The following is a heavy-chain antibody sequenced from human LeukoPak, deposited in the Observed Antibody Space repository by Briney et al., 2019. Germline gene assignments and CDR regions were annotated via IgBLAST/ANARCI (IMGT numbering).Heavy chain of an antibody. CDR1: GFTFDVYG. V-gene: IGHV3-20*04. CDR3: ARDPPDAFDI. CDR2: INWLGGST. Sequence: GGCLRLSCAASGFTFDVYGMSWVRQAQGEGLELVSGINWLGGSTGYADSVKGRFTISRDNAKNSLYLQMNSLRAEDTALYYCARDPPDAFDIWGQGTMVTVSS. J-gene: IGHJ3*02.